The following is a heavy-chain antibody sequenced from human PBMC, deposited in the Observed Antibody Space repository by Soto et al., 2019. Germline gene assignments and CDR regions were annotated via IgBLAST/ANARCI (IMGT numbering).Heavy chain of an antibody. D-gene: IGHD7-27*01. V-gene: IGHV3-23*01. Sequence: GGSLRLSCAASGFTFSSYAMSWVRQAPGKGLEWVSAISGSGGSTYYADSVKGRFTISRDNSKNTQYLQMNSLRAEDTAVYYCAKCGDLASYYYYYMDVWGKGTTVTVSS. CDR2: ISGSGGST. J-gene: IGHJ6*03. CDR3: AKCGDLASYYYYYMDV. CDR1: GFTFSSYA.